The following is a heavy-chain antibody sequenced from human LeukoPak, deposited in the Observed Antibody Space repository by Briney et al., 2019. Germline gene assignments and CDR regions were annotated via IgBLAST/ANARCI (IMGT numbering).Heavy chain of an antibody. Sequence: RWASVKVSCKASGYTFTSYYMHWVRQAPGQGLEWMGGIIPIFGTANYAQKFQGRVTITADESTSTAYMELSSLRSEDTAVYYCARGGVTDFSPFDYWGQGTLVTVSS. CDR2: IIPIFGTA. V-gene: IGHV1-69*13. J-gene: IGHJ4*02. D-gene: IGHD5-18*01. CDR3: ARGGVTDFSPFDY. CDR1: GYTFTSYY.